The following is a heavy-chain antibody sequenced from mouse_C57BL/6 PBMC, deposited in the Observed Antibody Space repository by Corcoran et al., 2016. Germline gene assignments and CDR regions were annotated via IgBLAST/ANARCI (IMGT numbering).Heavy chain of an antibody. CDR1: GYTFTDYY. CDR3: AIWCTTVGANWFFDV. CDR2: INPNNGGT. V-gene: IGHV1-26*01. Sequence: EVQLQQSGPELVKPGASVKISCKASGYTFTDYYMNWVKQSHGKSLEWIGDINPNNGGTSYNQKFKGKATLTVDKSSSTAYMELRSLRAEDSAVYYCAIWCTTVGANWFFDVWGTGTTVPVSS. D-gene: IGHD1-1*01. J-gene: IGHJ1*03.